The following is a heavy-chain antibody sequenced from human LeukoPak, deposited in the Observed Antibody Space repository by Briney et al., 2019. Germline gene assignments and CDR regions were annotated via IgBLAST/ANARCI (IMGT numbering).Heavy chain of an antibody. CDR3: ARAIYDSSGYLYQYYYYMDV. CDR1: GYSISSGYY. CDR2: IYHSGST. J-gene: IGHJ6*03. D-gene: IGHD3-22*01. V-gene: IGHV4-38-2*02. Sequence: PSETLSLACTVSGYSISSGYYWGWIRQPPGKGLEWIGSIYHSGSTYYNPSLKSRVTISVDTSKNQFSLKLSSVTAADTAVYYCARAIYDSSGYLYQYYYYMDVWGKGTPVTVSS.